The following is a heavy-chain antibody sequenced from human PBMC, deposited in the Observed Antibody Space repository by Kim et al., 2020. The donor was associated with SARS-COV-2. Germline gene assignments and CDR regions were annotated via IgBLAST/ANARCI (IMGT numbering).Heavy chain of an antibody. CDR1: GFTFSSYW. CDR2: IKQDGSEK. J-gene: IGHJ1*01. CDR3: ATQGDRGYSGYDYRYCSGGSSYARDEYLQH. Sequence: GGSLRLSCAASGFTFSSYWMSWVRQAPGKGLEWVANIKQDGSEKYYVDSVKGRFTISRDNAKNSLYLQMNSLRAEDTAVYYCATQGDRGYSGYDYRYCSGGSSYARDEYLQHWGEGKLVTVSS. D-gene: IGHD2-15*01. V-gene: IGHV3-7*01.